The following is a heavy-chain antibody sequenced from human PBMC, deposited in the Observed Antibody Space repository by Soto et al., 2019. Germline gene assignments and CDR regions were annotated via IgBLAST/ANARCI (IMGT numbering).Heavy chain of an antibody. J-gene: IGHJ4*02. CDR1: GYTFTDYY. V-gene: IGHV1-2*02. D-gene: IGHD2-15*01. CDR2: INPNSGGT. Sequence: ASVKVSCKASGYTFTDYYIHWVRQAPGRGLEWMGWINPNSGGTNYAQKFQGRVTMTRDTSITTAYMELSRLRSDDTAAYYSARSGNPNFAYWGQGTLVTVSS. CDR3: ARSGNPNFAY.